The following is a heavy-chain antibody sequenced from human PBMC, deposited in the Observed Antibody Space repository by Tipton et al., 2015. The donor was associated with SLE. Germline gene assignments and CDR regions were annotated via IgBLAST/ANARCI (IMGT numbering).Heavy chain of an antibody. J-gene: IGHJ5*02. CDR1: GFSFSDFA. V-gene: IGHV3-23*01. D-gene: IGHD3-16*01. CDR2: MSGSGRTP. Sequence: SLRLSCAASGFSFSDFAMSWVRQAPGKGLEWVSTMSGSGRTPYSADSVKGRFTISRDNSNNTLYLLMHSLRADDTAVYYCARDLTFSANHWGQGALVTVSS. CDR3: ARDLTFSANH.